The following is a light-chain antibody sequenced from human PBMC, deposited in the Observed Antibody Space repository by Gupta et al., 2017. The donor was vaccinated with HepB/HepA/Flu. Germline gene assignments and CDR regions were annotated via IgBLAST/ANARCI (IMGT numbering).Light chain of an antibody. CDR3: QQYDSSPLT. CDR2: AAS. J-gene: IGKJ4*01. V-gene: IGKV3-20*01. CDR1: QSVNSRN. Sequence: EIVLTQSPGTLSLSQGERATLSCRASQSVNSRNLAWYHQKPGQAPRLLIYAASSRDTGIPDRISGSGSGTDFTLTISRLEPEDFAVYYCQQYDSSPLTFGGGTKVEIK.